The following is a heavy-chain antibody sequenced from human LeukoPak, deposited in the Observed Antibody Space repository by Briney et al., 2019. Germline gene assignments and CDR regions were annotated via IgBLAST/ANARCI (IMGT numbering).Heavy chain of an antibody. Sequence: SETLSLTCTVSGSSISSSSYYWGWIRQPPGKGLEWIGSIYYSGSTYYNPSLKSRVTISVDTSKNQFSLKLSSVTAADTAVYYCARRYYDFWSGYYGAFDIWGQGTMVTVSS. V-gene: IGHV4-39*01. CDR2: IYYSGST. D-gene: IGHD3-3*01. CDR3: ARRYYDFWSGYYGAFDI. J-gene: IGHJ3*02. CDR1: GSSISSSSYY.